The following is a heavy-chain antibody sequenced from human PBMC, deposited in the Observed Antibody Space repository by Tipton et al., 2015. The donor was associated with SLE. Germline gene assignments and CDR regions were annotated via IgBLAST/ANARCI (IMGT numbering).Heavy chain of an antibody. CDR1: GGSISSYY. J-gene: IGHJ6*02. Sequence: LRLSCTVSGGSISSYYWSWIRQPPGKGLEWIGYISYSGSTNYNPSLKSRVTISVDTSKNQFSLKLSSVTAADTAVYYCARGSNPLWYYYGMDVWGQGTMVTVSS. CDR3: ARGSNPLWYYYGMDV. V-gene: IGHV4-59*12. CDR2: ISYSGST. D-gene: IGHD2-2*01.